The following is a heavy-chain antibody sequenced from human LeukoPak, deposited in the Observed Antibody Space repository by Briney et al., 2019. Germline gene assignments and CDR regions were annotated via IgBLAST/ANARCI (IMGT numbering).Heavy chain of an antibody. D-gene: IGHD6-19*01. CDR1: GFTFSSYG. CDR3: AKDSGYSSGWPPAEYFQH. J-gene: IGHJ1*01. V-gene: IGHV3-30*18. CDR2: ISYDGSNK. Sequence: HGGSLRLSCAASGFTFSSYGMHWVRQAPGKGLEWVAVISYDGSNKYYADSVKGRFTISRDNSKNTLYLQMNSLRAEDTAVYYCAKDSGYSSGWPPAEYFQHWGQGTLVTVSS.